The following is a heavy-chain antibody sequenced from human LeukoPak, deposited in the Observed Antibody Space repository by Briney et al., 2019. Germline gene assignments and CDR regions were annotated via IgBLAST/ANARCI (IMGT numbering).Heavy chain of an antibody. V-gene: IGHV4-34*01. J-gene: IGHJ5*02. CDR2: INHSGST. CDR3: AAETTAGNA. Sequence: SETLSLTCAVYGGPFIGYYWSWIRQPPGKGLEWIGEINHSGSTNYNPSLKSRVTISVDTSKSQFSLKLSSVTAADTAVYYCAAETTAGNAWGQGTLVAVSS. D-gene: IGHD6-13*01. CDR1: GGPFIGYY.